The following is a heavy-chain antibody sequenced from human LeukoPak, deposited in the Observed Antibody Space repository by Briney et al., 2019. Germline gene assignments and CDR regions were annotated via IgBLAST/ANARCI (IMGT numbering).Heavy chain of an antibody. CDR1: GFTFSSYA. J-gene: IGHJ4*02. Sequence: GGSLRLSCAASGFTFSSYAMSWVRQAPGRGLEWVSAISGSGGSTYYADSVKGRFTISRDNSKNTLYLQMNSLRAEDTAVYYCAKDHGGNSHFDYWGQGTLVTVSS. CDR3: AKDHGGNSHFDY. V-gene: IGHV3-23*01. CDR2: ISGSGGST. D-gene: IGHD4-23*01.